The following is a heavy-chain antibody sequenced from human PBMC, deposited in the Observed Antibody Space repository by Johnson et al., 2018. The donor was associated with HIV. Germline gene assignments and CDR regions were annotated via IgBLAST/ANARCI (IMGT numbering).Heavy chain of an antibody. V-gene: IGHV3-23*01. D-gene: IGHD3-16*01. CDR1: GFTFSSYA. CDR2: ISGSGGST. J-gene: IGHJ3*02. CDR3: AKSLLQFIPKDDAFDI. Sequence: ASGFTFSSYAMSWVRQAPGKGLEWVSAISGSGGSTYYADSVKGRFTISRDNSKNTLYLQMNSLRAEDTAVYYCAKSLLQFIPKDDAFDIWGQGTMVTVSS.